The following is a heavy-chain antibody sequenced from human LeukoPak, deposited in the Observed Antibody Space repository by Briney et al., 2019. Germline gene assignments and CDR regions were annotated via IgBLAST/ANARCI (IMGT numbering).Heavy chain of an antibody. CDR3: AKTPLIWGFAYWYFDL. V-gene: IGHV3-23*01. CDR2: ISGSGGST. J-gene: IGHJ2*01. D-gene: IGHD3-16*01. CDR1: GFTFSSYG. Sequence: GGSLRLSCAASGFTFSSYGMSWVRQAPGKGLEWVSAISGSGGSTYYADSVKGRFTISRDNSKNTLYLQMNSLRAEDTAVYYCAKTPLIWGFAYWYFDLWGRGTLVTVSS.